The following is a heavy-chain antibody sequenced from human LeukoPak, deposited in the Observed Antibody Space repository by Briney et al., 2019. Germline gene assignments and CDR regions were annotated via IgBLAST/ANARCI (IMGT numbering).Heavy chain of an antibody. CDR2: INHSGST. CDR3: ARGKAPDY. Sequence: SETLSLTCAVYGGSFSGYYWSWIRQPPGKGLEWIGEINHSGSTNYNPSLKSRVTISVDTSKNQFSLKLSSVTAADTAVYYCARGKAPDYWGQGTLVTVSS. CDR1: GGSFSGYY. J-gene: IGHJ4*02. V-gene: IGHV4-34*01.